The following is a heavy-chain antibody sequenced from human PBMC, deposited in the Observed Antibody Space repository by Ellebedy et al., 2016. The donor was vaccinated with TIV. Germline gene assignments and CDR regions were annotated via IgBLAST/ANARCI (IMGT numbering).Heavy chain of an antibody. CDR1: GASVNGHY. CDR2: IHHSGRA. J-gene: IGHJ6*02. V-gene: IGHV4-59*02. CDR3: ARDGGMIAPYYYYGMGV. D-gene: IGHD3-22*01. Sequence: MPSETLSLTCSVSGASVNGHYWNWIRQPPGKELEWIGYIHHSGRANYNPSLKSRVTLSVDTSKNQVSLSLSSVTAADTATYYCARDGGMIAPYYYYGMGVWGQGTTVTVSS.